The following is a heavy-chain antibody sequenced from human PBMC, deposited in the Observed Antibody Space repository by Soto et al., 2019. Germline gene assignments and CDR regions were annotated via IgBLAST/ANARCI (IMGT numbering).Heavy chain of an antibody. Sequence: QVQLVESGGGVVQPGRSLRLSCAASGFIFNNYAMHWVRQAPGKGLEWVAIISYDGSNKYYADFVTGRFTISRDKSKNTLYLQMNSLRAEDTAVYYCAKDRDIVVVPASYDLDYWGREPWSPSPQ. CDR3: AKDRDIVVVPASYDLDY. D-gene: IGHD2-2*01. CDR2: ISYDGSNK. V-gene: IGHV3-30*18. J-gene: IGHJ4*02. CDR1: GFIFNNYA.